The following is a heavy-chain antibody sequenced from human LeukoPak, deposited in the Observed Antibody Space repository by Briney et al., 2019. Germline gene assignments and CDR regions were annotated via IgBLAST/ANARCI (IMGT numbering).Heavy chain of an antibody. CDR2: INHSGST. CDR1: GGSFSGYY. Sequence: SETLSLTCAVYGGSFSGYYWSWIRQPPGKGLEWIGEINHSGSTNFNPSLKSRVTISVDTSKNQFSLKLSSVTAADTAVYYCARGGYSPFDYWGQGTLVTVSS. J-gene: IGHJ4*02. V-gene: IGHV4-34*01. CDR3: ARGGYSPFDY. D-gene: IGHD5-18*01.